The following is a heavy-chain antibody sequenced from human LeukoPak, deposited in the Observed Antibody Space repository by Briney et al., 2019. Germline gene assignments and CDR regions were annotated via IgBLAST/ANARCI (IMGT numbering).Heavy chain of an antibody. J-gene: IGHJ4*02. D-gene: IGHD3-22*01. CDR1: GYTFTSYY. CDR2: ISAYNGNT. Sequence: ASVKVSCKASGYTFTSYYMHWVRQAPGQGLEWMGWISAYNGNTNYAQKLQGRVTMTTDTSTSTAYMELRSLRSDDTAVYYCARDVSPAYYDSSGSFDYWGQGTLVTVSS. CDR3: ARDVSPAYYDSSGSFDY. V-gene: IGHV1-18*04.